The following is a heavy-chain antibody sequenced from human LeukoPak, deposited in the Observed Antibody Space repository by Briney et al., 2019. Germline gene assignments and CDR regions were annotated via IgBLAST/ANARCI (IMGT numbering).Heavy chain of an antibody. D-gene: IGHD2-8*01. J-gene: IGHJ4*02. CDR3: ARMRCGHTDNICYNY. Sequence: SETLSLTCAVHGVPVSGYYWRWIPQSPGKALEWSGEIYHSGYTNYNPSFKRRVTISAATSENQLSLRLTSVTAADTAVYYCARMRCGHTDNICYNYWGQGTLVTISS. CDR2: IYHSGYT. CDR1: GVPVSGYY. V-gene: IGHV4-34*01.